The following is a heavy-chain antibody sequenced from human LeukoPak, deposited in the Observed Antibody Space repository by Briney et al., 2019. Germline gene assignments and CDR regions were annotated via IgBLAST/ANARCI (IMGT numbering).Heavy chain of an antibody. CDR2: IYSGGST. CDR3: ARDLSIAVTGTGGVEY. V-gene: IGHV3-53*01. CDR1: GFTVSSNY. J-gene: IGHJ4*02. D-gene: IGHD6-19*01. Sequence: GGSLTLSCAASGFTVSSNYMSWVRQAPGKGLEWVSVIYSGGSTFYADSVKGRFTISRDNSKNTLFLQMNSLRAEDTAVYYCARDLSIAVTGTGGVEYWGQGTLVTVSS.